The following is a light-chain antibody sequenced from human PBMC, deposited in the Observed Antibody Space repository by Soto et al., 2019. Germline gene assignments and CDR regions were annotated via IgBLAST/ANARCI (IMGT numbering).Light chain of an antibody. CDR1: QDISNY. Sequence: DIQMTQSPSSLSASVGDRVTITCQASQDISNYLNWYQQKPGKATKLLIYDASNLETGVPSRFSGSGSGTDFTFSISSLQPEDIATYYCQQYNSPITFGQGTRLEIK. CDR2: DAS. V-gene: IGKV1-33*01. J-gene: IGKJ5*01. CDR3: QQYNSPIT.